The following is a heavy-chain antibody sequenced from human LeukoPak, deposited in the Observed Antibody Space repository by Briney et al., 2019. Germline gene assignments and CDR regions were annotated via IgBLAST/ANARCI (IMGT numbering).Heavy chain of an antibody. Sequence: GGPLRLSCAASGCTFSSYWMSWPHPAQGTGLERVAKIKQDGSEKSYVYSVKGRFTISRDNAQNSLYLQMNSLRAEDTAVYYCARRIAGTDKYFDYWGQGTLVTVSS. CDR1: GCTFSSYW. CDR3: ARRIAGTDKYFDY. CDR2: IKQDGSEK. V-gene: IGHV3-7*01. J-gene: IGHJ4*02. D-gene: IGHD6-13*01.